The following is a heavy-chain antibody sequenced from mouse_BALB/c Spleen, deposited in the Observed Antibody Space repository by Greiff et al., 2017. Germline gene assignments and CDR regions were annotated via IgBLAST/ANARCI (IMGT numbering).Heavy chain of an antibody. CDR3: ARHDTATSWFAY. CDR2: ISSGGGST. V-gene: IGHV5-12-1*01. J-gene: IGHJ3*01. Sequence: EVQRVESGGGLVQPGGSLKLSCAASGFTFSSYTMSWVRQTPEKRLEWVAYISSGGGSTYYPDTVKGRFTISRDNAKNTLYLQMSSLKSEDTAMYYCARHDTATSWFAYWGQGTLVTVSA. D-gene: IGHD1-2*01. CDR1: GFTFSSYT.